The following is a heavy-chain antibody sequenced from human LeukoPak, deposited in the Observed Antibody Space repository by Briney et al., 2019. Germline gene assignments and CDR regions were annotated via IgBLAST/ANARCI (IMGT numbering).Heavy chain of an antibody. Sequence: PGGSLRLSCAASGFTVSSSYMSWVRQAPGKGLEWVSVIYSGGSTYYADSVKGRFTVSRDNSKNTLYLQMNSLRAEDTAVYYCAKEYDYGGNIGSWGQGTLVTVSS. D-gene: IGHD4-23*01. CDR2: IYSGGST. CDR1: GFTVSSSY. CDR3: AKEYDYGGNIGS. J-gene: IGHJ5*02. V-gene: IGHV3-53*01.